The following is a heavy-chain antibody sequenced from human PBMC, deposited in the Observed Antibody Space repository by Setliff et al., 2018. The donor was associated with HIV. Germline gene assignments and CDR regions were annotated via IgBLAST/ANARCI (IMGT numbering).Heavy chain of an antibody. Sequence: GGSLRLSCATSGFTFGEYPMGWFRQAPGKGLEWVSFIRTKNYRGTTDYGASVKGRFTISRDDSKTIAYLQMNSLTTEDTAVYFCTRDRRGSNSWSGYNGGFDYWGQGTLVTVSS. CDR2: IRTKNYRGTT. D-gene: IGHD3-3*01. V-gene: IGHV3-49*03. J-gene: IGHJ4*02. CDR3: TRDRRGSNSWSGYNGGFDY. CDR1: GFTFGEYP.